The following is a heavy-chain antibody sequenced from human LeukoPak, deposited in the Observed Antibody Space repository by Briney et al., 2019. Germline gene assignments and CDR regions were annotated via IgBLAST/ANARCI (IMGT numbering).Heavy chain of an antibody. J-gene: IGHJ4*02. V-gene: IGHV4-4*09. D-gene: IGHD1-26*01. CDR1: GGSISSYH. CDR2: ILTSETT. Sequence: SETLSLTCTVSGGSISSYHWSWVRQPPGKGLDWIGYILTSETTNYNPSLKSRLTISVDTSKNQFTLRLSSVTAADTALYYCARLRVSGSYLYHFDYWGQGTLVTVSS. CDR3: ARLRVSGSYLYHFDY.